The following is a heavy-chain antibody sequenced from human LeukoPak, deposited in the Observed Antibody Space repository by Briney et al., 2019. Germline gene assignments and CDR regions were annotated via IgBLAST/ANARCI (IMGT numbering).Heavy chain of an antibody. Sequence: QPGGSLRLSCAASGFPFTSYAMTWVRQAPGKGLEWVAFIRNHGSQKYYADSVKGRFTISRDNSKDTLYLQMNSLTAEDTALYYCANAYCTSGTCSPFDNWGQGALITVSS. CDR1: GFPFTSYA. CDR3: ANAYCTSGTCSPFDN. J-gene: IGHJ4*02. CDR2: IRNHGSQK. D-gene: IGHD2-8*01. V-gene: IGHV3-30*02.